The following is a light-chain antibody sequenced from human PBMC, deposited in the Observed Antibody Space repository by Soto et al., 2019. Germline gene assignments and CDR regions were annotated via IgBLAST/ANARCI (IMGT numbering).Light chain of an antibody. J-gene: IGKJ1*01. CDR2: KAS. CDR3: QQYNSFPT. CDR1: QSISSW. V-gene: IGKV1-5*03. Sequence: DIQMTQSPSTLSASVGDRVTITCRASQSISSWLAWYQQKPGKDPKLLIYKASSLESGVPSRFSGSGSGTEFTLTISSLQPDDFATYYCQQYNSFPTFGQGTKVESK.